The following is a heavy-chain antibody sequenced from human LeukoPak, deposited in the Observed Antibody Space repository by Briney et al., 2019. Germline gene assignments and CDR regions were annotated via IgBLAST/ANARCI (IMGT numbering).Heavy chain of an antibody. J-gene: IGHJ6*03. D-gene: IGHD5-18*01. Sequence: ALVKVSCKASGFTFTSSAVQWVRQARGQRLEWIGWIVVGSGNTNYAQRFQERVTITRDMSTSTAYMELSSLRSEDTAVYYCAAVGYGPYYYYYYMDVWGKGTTVTVSS. CDR2: IVVGSGNT. CDR1: GFTFTSSA. V-gene: IGHV1-58*01. CDR3: AAVGYGPYYYYYYMDV.